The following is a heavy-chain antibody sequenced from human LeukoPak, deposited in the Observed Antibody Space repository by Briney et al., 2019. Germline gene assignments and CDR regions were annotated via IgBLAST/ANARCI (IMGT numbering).Heavy chain of an antibody. J-gene: IGHJ4*02. Sequence: PGGSLRLSCVASGFTFSSYSMNWVRQAPGKGLEWVSSISSSSSYIYYADSVKGRFTISRDNAKNSLYLQMNSLRAEDTAVYYCAKEEGSGNNGDYENRLYFDYWGQGTLVTVSS. V-gene: IGHV3-21*04. D-gene: IGHD4-17*01. CDR1: GFTFSSYS. CDR3: AKEEGSGNNGDYENRLYFDY. CDR2: ISSSSSYI.